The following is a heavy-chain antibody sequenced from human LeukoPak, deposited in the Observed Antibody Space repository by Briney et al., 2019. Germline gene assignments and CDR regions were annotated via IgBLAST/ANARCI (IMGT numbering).Heavy chain of an antibody. J-gene: IGHJ4*02. D-gene: IGHD3-10*01. V-gene: IGHV4-34*01. CDR3: ARGQWFRAF. Sequence: PSETLSLTCAVYGGFSSGYYWTWIRQSPGRGLEWIGEVHYSGSATYNPSLKSRVTISVDTSINQSSLKMNSVTAADTAVYYCARGQWFRAFWSRGTPVTVSS. CDR2: VHYSGSA. CDR1: GGFSSGYY.